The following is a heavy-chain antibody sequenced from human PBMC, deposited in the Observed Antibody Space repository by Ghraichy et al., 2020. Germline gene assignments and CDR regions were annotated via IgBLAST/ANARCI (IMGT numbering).Heavy chain of an antibody. Sequence: GESLNISCAASGFTVSSNYMSWVRQAPGKGLEWVSVIYSGGSTYYADSVKGRFTISRDNFKNTLYLQMNSLRAEDTAVYYCARLIGYCTNGVCYGMDVWGQGTTVTVSS. CDR1: GFTVSSNY. CDR3: ARLIGYCTNGVCYGMDV. CDR2: IYSGGST. J-gene: IGHJ6*02. D-gene: IGHD2-8*01. V-gene: IGHV3-66*04.